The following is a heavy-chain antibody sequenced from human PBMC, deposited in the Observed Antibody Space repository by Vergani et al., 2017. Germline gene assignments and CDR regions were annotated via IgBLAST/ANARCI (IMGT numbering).Heavy chain of an antibody. CDR1: GFTFSSYA. CDR2: VSGSGGST. Sequence: EVQLLESGGGLVQPGGSLRLSCAASGFTFSSYAMSWVRQAPGKGLEWVAAVSGSGGSTYYEDAVKGRLTISKDNSNNTLYLQMNSLRAEGTAVYDCAKSRVLGGPTSLDYGGQGTLVTVSS. J-gene: IGHJ4*02. V-gene: IGHV3-23*01. CDR3: AKSRVLGGPTSLDY. D-gene: IGHD2-15*01.